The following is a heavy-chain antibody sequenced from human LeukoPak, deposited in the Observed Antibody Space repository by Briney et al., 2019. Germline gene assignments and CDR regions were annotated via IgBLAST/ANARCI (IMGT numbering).Heavy chain of an antibody. CDR3: ARIVGASDY. V-gene: IGHV4-39*01. CDR1: GGSISSSIYY. J-gene: IGHJ4*02. D-gene: IGHD1-26*01. CDR2: IYYSGST. Sequence: PSETLSLTGTVSGGSISSSIYYWGWIRQPPGKGLEGIGSIYYSGSTYYNPSLKSRVTISVDTSKNQFSLKLSSVTAADTAVYYCARIVGASDYWGQGTLVTVSS.